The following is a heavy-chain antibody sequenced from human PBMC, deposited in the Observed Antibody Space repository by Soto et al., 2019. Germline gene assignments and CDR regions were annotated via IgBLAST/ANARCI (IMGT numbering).Heavy chain of an antibody. CDR1: GGSFSGYY. CDR2: INHSGST. D-gene: IGHD6-13*01. Sequence: SETLSLTCAVYGGSFSGYYWSWIRQPPGKGLEWIGEINHSGSTNYNPSLKSRVTISVDTSKNQFSLKLSSVTAADTAVYYCARGRGGYSSSWSGDRRIPYYYYYYYMDVWGKGTTVTVSS. V-gene: IGHV4-34*01. J-gene: IGHJ6*03. CDR3: ARGRGGYSSSWSGDRRIPYYYYYYYMDV.